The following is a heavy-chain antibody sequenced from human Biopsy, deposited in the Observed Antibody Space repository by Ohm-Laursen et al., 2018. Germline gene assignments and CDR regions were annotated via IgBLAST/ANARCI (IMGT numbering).Heavy chain of an antibody. J-gene: IGHJ4*02. V-gene: IGHV3-33*06. CDR3: AKPADSYGSEFYFDY. D-gene: IGHD4-17*01. Sequence: SLRLSCTASGFTFSIYGMHWVRQAPGKGLEWVAVIWYDGSNKYYADSVKGRFTISRDDPKNTLYLRMNSLRAEDTAVYYCAKPADSYGSEFYFDYWGQGTLVTVSS. CDR1: GFTFSIYG. CDR2: IWYDGSNK.